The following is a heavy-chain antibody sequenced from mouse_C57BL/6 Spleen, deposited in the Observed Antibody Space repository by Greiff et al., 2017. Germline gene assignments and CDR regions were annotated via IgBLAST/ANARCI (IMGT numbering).Heavy chain of an antibody. CDR2: INPYNGGT. V-gene: IGHV1-19*01. D-gene: IGHD1-1*01. CDR1: GYTFTDYY. J-gene: IGHJ2*01. CDR3: ARFYYGSSYENYFDY. Sequence: EVQLQQSGPVLVKPGASVKMSCKASGYTFTDYYMNWVKQSHGKSLEWIGVINPYNGGTSYNQKFKGKATLAVDKSSSTAYMELNSLTSEDSAVYYCARFYYGSSYENYFDYWGQGTTLTVSS.